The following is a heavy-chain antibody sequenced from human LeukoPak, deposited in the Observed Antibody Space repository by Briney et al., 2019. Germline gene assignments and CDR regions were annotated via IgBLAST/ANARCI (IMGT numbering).Heavy chain of an antibody. Sequence: GESLKISCKGSGYSFTSYWIGWVRQMPGKGLERMGIIYPGDSDTRYSSSFQGQVTISADKSISTAYLQWSSLKASDTAMYYCARLRGYYDSSGSNGGFDYWGQGTLVTVSS. CDR1: GYSFTSYW. J-gene: IGHJ4*02. CDR2: IYPGDSDT. CDR3: ARLRGYYDSSGSNGGFDY. V-gene: IGHV5-51*01. D-gene: IGHD3-22*01.